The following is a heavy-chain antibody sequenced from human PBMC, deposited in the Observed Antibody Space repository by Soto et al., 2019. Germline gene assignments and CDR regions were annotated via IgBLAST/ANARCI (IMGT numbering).Heavy chain of an antibody. CDR3: ARMLADGYHL. Sequence: QVQLQESGPGLVKPSETLSLTCSVSDDSVNSIGYYWTWLRQFPGRGLEWIGCVYFGGRTYFNPSLKSRLLMSLDKSKNQFSLKMPSRPAADTAVYYCARMLADGYHLGGQGTLVSVPS. J-gene: IGHJ4*02. D-gene: IGHD5-12*01. CDR1: DDSVNSIGYY. V-gene: IGHV4-31*02. CDR2: VYFGGRT.